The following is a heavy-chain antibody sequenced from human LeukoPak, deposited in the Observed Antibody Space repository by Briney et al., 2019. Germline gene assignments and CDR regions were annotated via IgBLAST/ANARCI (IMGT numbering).Heavy chain of an antibody. Sequence: ASVKVSCKASGYTFTSSYMHWVRQAPGQGLEWMGIINPSGGSTSYAQRFQGRVIMTRDTSTSTVYMELSSLRSEDTAVYYCARDQGRYYYDSGGHMDVWGKGTTVTISS. CDR1: GYTFTSSY. CDR2: INPSGGST. V-gene: IGHV1-46*01. CDR3: ARDQGRYYYDSGGHMDV. D-gene: IGHD3-22*01. J-gene: IGHJ6*03.